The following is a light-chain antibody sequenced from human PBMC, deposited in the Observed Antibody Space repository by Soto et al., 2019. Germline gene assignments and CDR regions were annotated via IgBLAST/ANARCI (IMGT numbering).Light chain of an antibody. V-gene: IGLV2-14*03. Sequence: QSALTQPASVSGSPGQSITISCTGTSFKNVSWYQQHPGQAPKLLIYDVSYRPSGISHRFSGSESAYTASLTISGLQDEDEADYYCNSYTSPTTRVFGTGTKVTVL. CDR1: SFKN. CDR3: NSYTSPTTRV. J-gene: IGLJ1*01. CDR2: DVS.